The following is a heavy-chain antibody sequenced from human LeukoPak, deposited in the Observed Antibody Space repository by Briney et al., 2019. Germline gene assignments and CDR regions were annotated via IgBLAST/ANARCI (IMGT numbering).Heavy chain of an antibody. J-gene: IGHJ4*02. CDR2: IFYIESI. D-gene: IGHD2-15*01. Sequence: PSETLSLACTVVGGSIGLFYWEWVRQPPGGCRGWLGYIFYIESIHYNPSLNRRVTISVDTSKNQFHLNLSSVTAADTAVYYCARHGGVGGYCSGGSCRFDSWGQGTLITVSS. CDR1: GGSIGLFY. CDR3: ARHGGVGGYCSGGSCRFDS. V-gene: IGHV4-59*08.